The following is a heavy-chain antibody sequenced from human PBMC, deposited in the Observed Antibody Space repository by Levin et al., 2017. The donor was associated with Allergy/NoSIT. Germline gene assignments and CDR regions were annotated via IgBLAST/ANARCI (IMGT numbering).Heavy chain of an antibody. CDR2: IYFSGST. CDR1: GGSISTSSYY. V-gene: IGHV4-39*07. Sequence: PGGSLRLSCTVSGGSISTSSYYWGWIRQPPGKGLEWIGNIYFSGSTYYTPSLRSRVTISVDTSKNQFSLRLSSVTAADTAVYYCARDEMVHEIQYYYGIDVWGQGTTVTVSS. CDR3: ARDEMVHEIQYYYGIDV. D-gene: IGHD2-8*01. J-gene: IGHJ6*02.